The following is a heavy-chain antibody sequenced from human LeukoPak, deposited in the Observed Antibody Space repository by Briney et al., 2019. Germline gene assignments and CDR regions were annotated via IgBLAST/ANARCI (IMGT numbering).Heavy chain of an antibody. J-gene: IGHJ4*02. CDR2: IWPDGSNK. CDR3: ARDYCRTTSCLES. V-gene: IGHV3-33*01. Sequence: GGSLRLSCSASGFTFNSYGMFWVRQAPRKGLEWVAFIWPDGSNKLYGDSVKGRFTISRDNSKNTVYLQMNSLRAEDTAVYYCARDYCRTTSCLESWGQGTLVTVSS. CDR1: GFTFNSYG. D-gene: IGHD2-2*01.